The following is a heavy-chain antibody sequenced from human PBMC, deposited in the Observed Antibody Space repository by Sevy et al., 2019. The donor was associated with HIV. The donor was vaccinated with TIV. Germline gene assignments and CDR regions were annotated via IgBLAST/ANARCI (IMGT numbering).Heavy chain of an antibody. CDR1: GGSISSGSYY. Sequence: SETLSLTCTVSGGSISSGSYYWSWIRQPAGKGLEWIGRIYSSGSTNYNPSLKSRVTILVDTSKNQFSLKLSSVTAADTAVYYCAREGSTWAGWFDPWGQGTLVTVSS. D-gene: IGHD2-2*01. CDR3: AREGSTWAGWFDP. V-gene: IGHV4-61*02. CDR2: IYSSGST. J-gene: IGHJ5*02.